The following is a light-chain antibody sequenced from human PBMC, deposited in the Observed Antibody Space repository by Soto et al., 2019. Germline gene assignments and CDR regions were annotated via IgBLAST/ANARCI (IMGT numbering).Light chain of an antibody. V-gene: IGLV7-43*01. CDR2: RTS. CDR3: VLLYGGAWM. CDR1: TGAVTSDYY. Sequence: HTVVTQEPSLTVSPGGTVTLTCALTTGAVTSDYYPNWFQRRPGQALRTLIYRTSNKHSWTPARFSGSLLGGKAALTLSGVQPEDEADYYCVLLYGGAWMFGGGTKLTVL. J-gene: IGLJ3*02.